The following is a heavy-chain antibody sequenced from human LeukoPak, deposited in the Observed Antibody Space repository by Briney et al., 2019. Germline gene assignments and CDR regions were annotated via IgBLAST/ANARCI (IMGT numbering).Heavy chain of an antibody. CDR2: INAGNGNT. V-gene: IGHV1-3*01. D-gene: IGHD6-13*01. CDR3: AREGLYSSSPFDY. Sequence: ASVKVSCKASGYAFTSYAMHWVRQAPGQRLEWMGWINAGNGNTKYSQKFQGRVTITRDTSASTAYMELSSLRSEDTAVYYCAREGLYSSSPFDYWGQGTLVTVSS. J-gene: IGHJ4*02. CDR1: GYAFTSYA.